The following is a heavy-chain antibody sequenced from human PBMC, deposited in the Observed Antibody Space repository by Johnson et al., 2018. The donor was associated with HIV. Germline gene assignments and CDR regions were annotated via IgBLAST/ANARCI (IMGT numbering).Heavy chain of an antibody. CDR1: GFIFSGYW. V-gene: IGHV3-7*01. J-gene: IGHJ3*02. CDR3: ARSNAFDI. Sequence: VQLVESGGGLVQPGGSLRLSCAASGFIFSGYWMNWVRQAPGKGLEWVAGIKYDGSGKFCVDSVKGRFTISRDNAKDSLFLQMNSLRAEDTAVYYCARSNAFDIWGQGTMGTVSS. CDR2: IKYDGSGK.